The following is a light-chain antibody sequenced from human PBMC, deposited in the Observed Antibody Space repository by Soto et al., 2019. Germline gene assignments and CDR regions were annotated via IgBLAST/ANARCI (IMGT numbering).Light chain of an antibody. CDR3: QQYNKWPWT. V-gene: IGKV3-15*01. CDR1: QSVSNN. CDR2: GAS. J-gene: IGKJ1*01. Sequence: EIVMSQCPATLSVSPGERATLSCRASQSVSNNLAWHQQKPGQAPRLLIYGASTRATGIPARFSGSGSGTDFTLTISSLQSEDVAVYYCQQYNKWPWTFGQGTKVEIK.